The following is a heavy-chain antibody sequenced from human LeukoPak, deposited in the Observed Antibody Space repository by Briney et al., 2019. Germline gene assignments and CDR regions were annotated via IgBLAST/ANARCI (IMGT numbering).Heavy chain of an antibody. Sequence: ASVKVSCKASGYTFTGYYMHWVRQAPGQGLEWMGWINPNSGGTNYAQKFQGRVTMTRDTSISTAYMELSRLRSDDTAVYYCARDYYDILTGYNYYYGMDVWGQGTTVTVSS. D-gene: IGHD3-9*01. J-gene: IGHJ6*02. CDR2: INPNSGGT. CDR1: GYTFTGYY. CDR3: ARDYYDILTGYNYYYGMDV. V-gene: IGHV1-2*02.